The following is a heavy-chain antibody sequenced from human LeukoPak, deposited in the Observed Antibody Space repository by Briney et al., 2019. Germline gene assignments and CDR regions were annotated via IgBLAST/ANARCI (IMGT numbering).Heavy chain of an antibody. CDR2: IIPIFGTA. J-gene: IGHJ4*02. D-gene: IGHD6-19*01. Sequence: SVKVSCKASGGTFSSYAISWVRQAPGQGLEWMGGIIPIFGTASYAQKFQGRVTITTDESTSTAYMELSSLRSEDTAVYYCARSSNGWYGTVDYWGQGTLVTVSS. V-gene: IGHV1-69*05. CDR3: ARSSNGWYGTVDY. CDR1: GGTFSSYA.